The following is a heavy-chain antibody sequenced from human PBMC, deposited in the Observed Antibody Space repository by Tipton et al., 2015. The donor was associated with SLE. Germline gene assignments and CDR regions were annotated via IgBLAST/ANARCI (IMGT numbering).Heavy chain of an antibody. CDR3: ARGGIYHDYSGNFDF. CDR1: GGSISSNY. V-gene: IGHV4-59*01. D-gene: IGHD3-22*01. Sequence: TLSLTCSVSGGSISSNYWIWIRQPPGKGLEWIGYISDGGGTNYNPSLKSRVTISLDPSKSQFSLRLSSVTAADTAIYYCARGGIYHDYSGNFDFWGQGTLVTASS. J-gene: IGHJ4*02. CDR2: ISDGGGT.